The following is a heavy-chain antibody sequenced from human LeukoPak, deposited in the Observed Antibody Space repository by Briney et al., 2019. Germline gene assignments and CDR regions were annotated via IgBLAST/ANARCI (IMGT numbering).Heavy chain of an antibody. D-gene: IGHD3-9*01. V-gene: IGHV1-69*04. CDR1: GGTFSSYA. J-gene: IGHJ6*02. CDR3: ASDGDYDILTGYSTGYYGMDV. CDR2: IIPILGIA. Sequence: ASVKVSCKASGGTFSSYAISWVRQAPGQGLEWMGRIIPILGIANYAQKFQGRVTITADKSTSTAYMELSSLRSEDTAVYYCASDGDYDILTGYSTGYYGMDVWGQGTTVTVSS.